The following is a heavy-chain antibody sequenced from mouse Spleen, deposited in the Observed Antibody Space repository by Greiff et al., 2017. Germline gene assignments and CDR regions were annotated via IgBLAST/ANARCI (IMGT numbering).Heavy chain of an antibody. J-gene: IGHJ3*01. V-gene: IGHV5-9-3*01. CDR2: ISSGGSYT. Sequence: EVQLVESGGGLVKPGGSLKLSCAASGFTFSSYAMSWVRQTPEKRLEWVATISSGGSYTYYPASVKGRFTISRDNAKNTLYLQMSSLRSEDTAIYCCAKHPTATSAYWGQGTLVTVSA. CDR1: GFTFSSYA. D-gene: IGHD1-2*01. CDR3: AKHPTATSAY.